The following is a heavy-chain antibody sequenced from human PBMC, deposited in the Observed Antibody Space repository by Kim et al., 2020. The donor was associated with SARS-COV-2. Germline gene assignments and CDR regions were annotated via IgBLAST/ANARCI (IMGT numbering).Heavy chain of an antibody. CDR2: IYYSGST. CDR1: GGSISSSSYY. J-gene: IGHJ4*02. Sequence: SETLSLTCTVSGGSISSSSYYWGWIRQPPGKGLEWIGSIYYSGSTYYNPSLKSRVTISVDTSKNQFSLKLSSVTAADTAVYYCASWDYGGNSVFDYWGQGTLVTVSS. V-gene: IGHV4-39*01. CDR3: ASWDYGGNSVFDY. D-gene: IGHD4-17*01.